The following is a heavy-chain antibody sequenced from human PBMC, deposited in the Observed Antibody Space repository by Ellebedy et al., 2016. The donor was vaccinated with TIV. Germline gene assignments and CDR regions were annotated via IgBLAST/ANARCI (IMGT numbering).Heavy chain of an antibody. CDR3: ARGRGYNLESHFDY. CDR1: RGIFRSNA. V-gene: IGHV1-69*13. CDR2: IIAFFGTT. Sequence: ASVKVSCXASRGIFRSNAMSRVRQAPAQGLEWMGGIIAFFGTTNYAQKFQGRVTITADESTSTVYMELSSLRSEDTAVYYCARGRGYNLESHFDYWGQGTVVIVSS. J-gene: IGHJ4*02. D-gene: IGHD5-24*01.